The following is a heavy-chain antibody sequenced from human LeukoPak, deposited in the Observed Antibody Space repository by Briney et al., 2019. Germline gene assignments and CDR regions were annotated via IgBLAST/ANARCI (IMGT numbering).Heavy chain of an antibody. CDR2: ISGSGGAT. J-gene: IGHJ4*02. CDR3: AKSGYCSSTSCPFDY. Sequence: GGSLRLSCAASGFTFNNYAMSWVRQAPGKGLEWVSAISGSGGATYCADSVKGRFTISRDNSKNTLYLQMNSLRVEDTAVYYCAKSGYCSSTSCPFDYWGQGTLVTVSS. D-gene: IGHD2-2*01. V-gene: IGHV3-23*01. CDR1: GFTFNNYA.